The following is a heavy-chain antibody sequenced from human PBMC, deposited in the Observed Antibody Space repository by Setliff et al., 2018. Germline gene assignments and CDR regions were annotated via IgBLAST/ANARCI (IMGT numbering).Heavy chain of an antibody. V-gene: IGHV7-4-1*02. CDR1: GYTFSSYA. CDR2: INTITGNP. D-gene: IGHD2-2*01. CDR3: ARDLGYCSRTSCHGDWFDP. Sequence: ASVKVSCKASGYTFSSYAMNWVRQAPGQGLEWMGRINTITGNPTYAQGFTGRFVFSLDTSVSTAYLQISSLKPEDTAGYYCARDLGYCSRTSCHGDWFDPWGQGTLVTVS. J-gene: IGHJ5*02.